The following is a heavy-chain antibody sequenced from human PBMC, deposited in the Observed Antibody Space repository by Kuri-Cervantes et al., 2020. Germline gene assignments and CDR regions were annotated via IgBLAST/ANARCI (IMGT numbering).Heavy chain of an antibody. Sequence: ASVKVSCKASGYTFTSYAMHWVRQAPGQRLEWMGWINAGNGNTKYSQKFQGRVTITADESTSTAYMELSSLRSEDTAVYYCARGAFHAGGRGMDVWGQGTTVTVSS. J-gene: IGHJ6*02. V-gene: IGHV1-3*01. D-gene: IGHD3-16*01. CDR1: GYTFTSYA. CDR3: ARGAFHAGGRGMDV. CDR2: INAGNGNT.